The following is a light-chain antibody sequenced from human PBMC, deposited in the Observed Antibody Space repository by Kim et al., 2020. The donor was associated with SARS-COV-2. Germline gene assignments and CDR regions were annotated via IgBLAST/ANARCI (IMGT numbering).Light chain of an antibody. Sequence: ALGQKVTITCQGDSLRGYYASWFQQKSGQAPILVIYGDKNRPSGIPDRFSGSGSGNTASLTITGAQAEDEADYYCNSRDSSGNHVLFGGGTQLTVL. V-gene: IGLV3-19*01. CDR3: NSRDSSGNHVL. J-gene: IGLJ3*02. CDR1: SLRGYY. CDR2: GDK.